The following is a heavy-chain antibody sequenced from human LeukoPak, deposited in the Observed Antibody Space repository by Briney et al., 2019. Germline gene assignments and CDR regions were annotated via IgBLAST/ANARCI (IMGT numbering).Heavy chain of an antibody. V-gene: IGHV3-9*01. CDR1: GFTFDDYA. D-gene: IGHD3-10*01. CDR3: AKDRSALWFGGAPGVFDI. Sequence: GRSLRLSCAASGFTFDDYAMHWVRQAPGKGLEWVSGISWNSGSIGYADSVKGRFTISRDNAQNSLYLQMNSLRAEDTALYYCAKDRSALWFGGAPGVFDIWGQGTMVTVSS. J-gene: IGHJ3*02. CDR2: ISWNSGSI.